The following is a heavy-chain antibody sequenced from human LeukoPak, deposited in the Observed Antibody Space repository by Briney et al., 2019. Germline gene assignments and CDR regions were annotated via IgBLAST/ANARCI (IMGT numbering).Heavy chain of an antibody. D-gene: IGHD3-9*01. CDR3: AKVWDVLRYFDWLLYLDY. CDR1: GGTFSSYA. Sequence: ASVKVSXKASGGTFSSYAMSWVRQAPGKGLEWASAISGSGGSTYYADSVKGRFTISRDNSKNTLYLQMNSLRAEDTAVYYCAKVWDVLRYFDWLLYLDYWGQGTLVTVSS. J-gene: IGHJ4*02. V-gene: IGHV3-23*01. CDR2: ISGSGGST.